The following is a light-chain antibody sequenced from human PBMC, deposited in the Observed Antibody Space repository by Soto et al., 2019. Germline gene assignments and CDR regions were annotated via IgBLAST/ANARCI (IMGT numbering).Light chain of an antibody. V-gene: IGKV1-39*01. Sequence: DIPMTQSPSSLSASVGDRVTITCRASQSISSYLNWYQQKPGKAPKLLIYAASSLHSGVPSRFSGSGSRADFTLTISSLQPEDFATYYCQQSYSTPPWTFGQGTKVEIK. CDR2: AAS. J-gene: IGKJ1*01. CDR1: QSISSY. CDR3: QQSYSTPPWT.